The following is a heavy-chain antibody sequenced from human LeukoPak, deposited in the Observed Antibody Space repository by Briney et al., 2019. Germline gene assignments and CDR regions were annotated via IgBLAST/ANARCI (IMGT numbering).Heavy chain of an antibody. D-gene: IGHD2-2*01. CDR1: GGSVSSGSYY. CDR3: ASRTSTARHRAYYYYGMDV. Sequence: PSETLSLTCTVSGGSVSSGSYYWSWIRQPPGKGLEWIGYIYYSGSTNYNPSLKSRVTISVDTSKNQFSLKLSSVTAADTAVYYCASRTSTARHRAYYYYGMDVWGQGTTVTVSS. CDR2: IYYSGST. V-gene: IGHV4-61*01. J-gene: IGHJ6*02.